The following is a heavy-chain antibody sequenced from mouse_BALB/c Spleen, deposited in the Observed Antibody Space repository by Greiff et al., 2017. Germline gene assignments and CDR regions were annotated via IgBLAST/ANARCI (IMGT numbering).Heavy chain of an antibody. CDR3: ARGGTGDAMDY. CDR1: GYTFTSYW. V-gene: IGHV1-7*01. D-gene: IGHD3-3*01. Sequence: VKLMESGAELAKPGASVKMSCKASGYTFTSYWMHWVKQRPGQGLEWIGYINPSTGYTEYNQKFKDKATLTADKSSSTAYMQLSSLTSEDSAVYYCARGGTGDAMDYWGQGTSVTVSS. CDR2: INPSTGYT. J-gene: IGHJ4*01.